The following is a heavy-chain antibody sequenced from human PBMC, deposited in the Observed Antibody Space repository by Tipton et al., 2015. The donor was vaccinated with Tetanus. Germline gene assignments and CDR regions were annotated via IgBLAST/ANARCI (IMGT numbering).Heavy chain of an antibody. Sequence: TLSLTCIVSGGSMSTGGHYGAWVRQSPGQGLEWIGYISNSGSTYYNPSLKSRVTISVDTSQKQISLKVNSVTAADTAVYYCARDRGVRGGYYYYHGMDVWGQGTTVTVSS. CDR2: ISNSGST. CDR1: GGSMSTGGHY. V-gene: IGHV4-31*03. D-gene: IGHD3-10*01. CDR3: ARDRGVRGGYYYYHGMDV. J-gene: IGHJ6*02.